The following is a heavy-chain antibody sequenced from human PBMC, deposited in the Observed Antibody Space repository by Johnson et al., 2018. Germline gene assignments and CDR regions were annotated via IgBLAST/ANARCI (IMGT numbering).Heavy chain of an antibody. D-gene: IGHD1-26*01. V-gene: IGHV3-30*18. CDR1: GFTFSSYG. Sequence: QVRLVESGGGVVEPGRSLRLSCAASGFTFSSYGMHWVRQAPGTGLEWVAVISYDGSNKYFADSVKGRFTISRDNSKNTLYLQMNSLRAEDTAVYYCAKESGGGRGVFDIWGQGTMVTVSS. J-gene: IGHJ3*02. CDR3: AKESGGGRGVFDI. CDR2: ISYDGSNK.